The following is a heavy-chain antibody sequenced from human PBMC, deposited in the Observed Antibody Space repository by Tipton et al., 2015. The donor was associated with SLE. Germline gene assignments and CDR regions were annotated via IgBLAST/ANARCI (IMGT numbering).Heavy chain of an antibody. J-gene: IGHJ4*02. CDR2: IYHSGST. Sequence: LTCTVSGGSISSSSYYWGWIRQPPGKGLEWIGSIYHSGSTYYNPSLKSRVTISVDTSKNQFSLKLSSVTAADTAVYYCASLGRAAAVHSDYWGQGTLVTVSS. V-gene: IGHV4-39*07. D-gene: IGHD6-13*01. CDR1: GGSISSSSYY. CDR3: ASLGRAAAVHSDY.